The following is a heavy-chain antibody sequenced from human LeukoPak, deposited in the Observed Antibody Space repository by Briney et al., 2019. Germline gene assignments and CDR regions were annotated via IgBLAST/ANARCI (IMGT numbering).Heavy chain of an antibody. D-gene: IGHD3-22*01. J-gene: IGHJ4*02. V-gene: IGHV1-18*01. CDR2: ISAYNGNT. CDR1: GYTFTSYG. CDR3: ARGANYYDSSAAFDY. Sequence: GASVKVSCKASGYTFTSYGISWVRQAPGQGLEWMGWISAYNGNTNYAQKLQGRVTMTTDTSTSTAYMELRSLRPDDTAVYYCARGANYYDSSAAFDYWGQGTLVTVSS.